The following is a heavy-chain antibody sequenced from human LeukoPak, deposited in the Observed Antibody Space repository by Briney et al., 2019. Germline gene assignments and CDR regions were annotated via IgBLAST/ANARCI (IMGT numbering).Heavy chain of an antibody. D-gene: IGHD4-17*01. Sequence: SETLSLTCTVSGGSISSSSYYWGWIRQPPGKGLEWIGSIYYSGSTYYNPSLKSRVTIPVDTSKNQFSLKLSSVTAADTAVYYCARATTTVTPGSFDYWGQGTLVTVSS. CDR3: ARATTTVTPGSFDY. J-gene: IGHJ4*02. V-gene: IGHV4-39*07. CDR1: GGSISSSSYY. CDR2: IYYSGST.